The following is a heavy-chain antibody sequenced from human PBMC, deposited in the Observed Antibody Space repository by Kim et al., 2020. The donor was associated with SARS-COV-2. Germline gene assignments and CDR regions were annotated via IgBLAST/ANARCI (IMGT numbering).Heavy chain of an antibody. Sequence: ASVKVSCKASGYTFTSYGISWVRQAPGQGLEWMGWISAYNGNTNYAQKLQGRVTMTTDTSTSTAYMELRSLRSDDTAVYYCVRDIVAAESPNWFDPWGQGTLVTVSS. CDR1: GYTFTSYG. J-gene: IGHJ5*02. CDR2: ISAYNGNT. D-gene: IGHD6-13*01. V-gene: IGHV1-18*01. CDR3: VRDIVAAESPNWFDP.